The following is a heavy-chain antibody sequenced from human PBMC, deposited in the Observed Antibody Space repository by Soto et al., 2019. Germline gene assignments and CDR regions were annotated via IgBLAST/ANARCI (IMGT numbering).Heavy chain of an antibody. J-gene: IGHJ4*02. D-gene: IGHD1-7*01. CDR3: ARGFFNWNYRMPRFDY. CDR2: INHSGST. Sequence: TSETMSLTCAVYGGTFSGYYWSWIRQHPGKGLEWIGEINHSGSTNYNPSLKSRVTISVDTSKNQFSLKLSSVTAADTTVYYCARGFFNWNYRMPRFDYWGQGTLVPSPQ. CDR1: GGTFSGYY. V-gene: IGHV4-34*01.